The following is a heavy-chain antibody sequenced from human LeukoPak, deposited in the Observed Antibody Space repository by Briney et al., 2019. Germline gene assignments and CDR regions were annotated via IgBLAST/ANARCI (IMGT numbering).Heavy chain of an antibody. CDR3: ATRSSGYYPYYFDY. J-gene: IGHJ4*02. CDR2: FDPEDGET. V-gene: IGHV1-24*01. CDR1: GYTFTSHY. D-gene: IGHD3-22*01. Sequence: ASVKVSCKASGYTFTSHYMHWVRQAPGKGLEWMGGFDPEDGETIYAQKFQGRVTMTEDTSTDTAYMELSSLRSEDTAVYYCATRSSGYYPYYFDYWGQGTLVTVSS.